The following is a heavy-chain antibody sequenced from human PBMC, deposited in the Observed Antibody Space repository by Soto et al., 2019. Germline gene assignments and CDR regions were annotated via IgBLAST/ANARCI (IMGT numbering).Heavy chain of an antibody. CDR2: INYSGST. D-gene: IGHD3-3*01. CDR3: ARDYEDYGMDV. Sequence: SETLSLTCTVSGGSISSYYWSWIRQPPGKGLEWIGYINYSGSTNYNPSLKSRVTISVDTSKNQFSLKLSSVTAADTAVYYCARDYEDYGMDVWGQGTTVTVSS. J-gene: IGHJ6*02. V-gene: IGHV4-59*12. CDR1: GGSISSYY.